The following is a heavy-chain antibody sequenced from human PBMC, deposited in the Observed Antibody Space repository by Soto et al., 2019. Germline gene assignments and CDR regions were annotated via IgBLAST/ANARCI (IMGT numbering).Heavy chain of an antibody. V-gene: IGHV4-39*01. J-gene: IGHJ5*02. Sequence: QLQLQESGPGLVKPSETLSLTCTVSGGSISSSSFHWGWIRQPPGKGLEGIGRIDYSGSTYYSPSLKSRITISVNTYKQQFTLKPNSVTAPYTAVNYRATNETAAGTDWWFDPWGQGTLVTVST. CDR1: GGSISSSSFH. CDR2: IDYSGST. D-gene: IGHD6-13*01. CDR3: ATNETAAGTDWWFDP.